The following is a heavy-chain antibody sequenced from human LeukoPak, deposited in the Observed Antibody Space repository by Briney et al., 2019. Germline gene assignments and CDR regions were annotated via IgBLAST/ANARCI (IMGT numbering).Heavy chain of an antibody. D-gene: IGHD5-12*01. Sequence: PSETLSLTCTVSGGSISSSSYYWGWIRQPPGKGLEWIGSIYYSGSTYYNPSLKSRVTISVDKSKNQFSLKLSSVTAADTALYYCARGGGTYSGYDFGFDYWGQGTLVTVSS. CDR1: GGSISSSSYY. V-gene: IGHV4-39*07. CDR2: IYYSGST. CDR3: ARGGGTYSGYDFGFDY. J-gene: IGHJ4*02.